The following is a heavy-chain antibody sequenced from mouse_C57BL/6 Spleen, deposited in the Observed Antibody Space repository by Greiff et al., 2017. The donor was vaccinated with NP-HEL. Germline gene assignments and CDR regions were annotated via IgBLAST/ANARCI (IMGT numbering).Heavy chain of an antibody. Sequence: LQLQQSGPVLVKPGASVKMSCKASGYTFTDYYMNWVKQSHGKSLEWIGVINPYNGGTSYNQKFKGKATLTVDKSSSTAYMELNSLTSEDSAVYYCARITTVVATPFDYWGQGTTLTVSS. CDR1: GYTFTDYY. CDR3: ARITTVVATPFDY. J-gene: IGHJ2*01. CDR2: INPYNGGT. V-gene: IGHV1-19*01. D-gene: IGHD1-1*01.